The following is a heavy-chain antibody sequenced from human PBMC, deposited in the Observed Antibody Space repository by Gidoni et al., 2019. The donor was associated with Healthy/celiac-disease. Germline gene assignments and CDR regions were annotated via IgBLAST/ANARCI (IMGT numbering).Heavy chain of an antibody. CDR3: TREASDIVATAFDY. CDR2: IRSKAYGGTT. V-gene: IGHV3-49*05. J-gene: IGHJ4*02. CDR1: GYSFGDDA. D-gene: IGHD5-12*01. Sequence: EVQLVESGGGLVKPGRSLRLSCTASGYSFGDDAMSWFRQAPGKGLEWVGFIRSKAYGGTTEYAASVNGRFTISRDDSKSIAYLQMNSLKTEDTAVYYFTREASDIVATAFDYWGQGTLVTVSS.